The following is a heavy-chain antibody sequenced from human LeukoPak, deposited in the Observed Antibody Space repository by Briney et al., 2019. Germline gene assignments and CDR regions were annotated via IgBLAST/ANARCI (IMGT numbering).Heavy chain of an antibody. D-gene: IGHD5-24*01. V-gene: IGHV3-30*02. J-gene: IGHJ4*02. CDR1: GFTFSSYG. CDR3: AKSGYNRFDY. Sequence: PGGSLRLSCAASGFTFSSYGMHWVRQAPGKGLGWVAFIRYDGSSKHYADSVKGRFTISRDNSKSTLYLQINSLRAEDTAVYYCAKSGYNRFDYWGQGTLVTVSS. CDR2: IRYDGSSK.